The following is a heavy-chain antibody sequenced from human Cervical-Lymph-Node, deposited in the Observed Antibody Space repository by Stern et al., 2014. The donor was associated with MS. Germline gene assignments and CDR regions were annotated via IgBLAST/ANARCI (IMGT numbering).Heavy chain of an antibody. J-gene: IGHJ4*02. CDR1: GYGFSDYW. CDR3: ARQIEGIPGL. Sequence: VQLGQSGAVVRKPGDSLRISCTGSGYGFSDYWIGWVRQMPGKGLEWKGVIFPGDSDTTYSPSFEGQVTMSAYKSVATAYLQWSSLKASDTAIYFCARQIEGIPGLWGQGTLVTVSS. CDR2: IFPGDSDT. V-gene: IGHV5-51*01. D-gene: IGHD6-13*01.